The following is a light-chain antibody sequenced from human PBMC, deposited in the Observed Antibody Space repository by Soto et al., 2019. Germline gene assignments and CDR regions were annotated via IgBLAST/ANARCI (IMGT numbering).Light chain of an antibody. CDR3: GAWDSSLYVVA. CDR2: DNN. V-gene: IGLV1-51*01. Sequence: QSILTQPPSVSAAPGQQVTISCSGGTSNIGNNYVSWYQQLPGTAPKLLIYDNNKRPSGIPDRFSASKSGTSATLGITGLQTGDEADYYCGAWDSSLYVVAFGGGTKVTV. J-gene: IGLJ2*01. CDR1: TSNIGNNY.